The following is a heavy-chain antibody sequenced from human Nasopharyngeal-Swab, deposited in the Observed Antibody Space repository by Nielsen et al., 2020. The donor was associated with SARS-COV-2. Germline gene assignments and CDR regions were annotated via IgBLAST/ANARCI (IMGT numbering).Heavy chain of an antibody. Sequence: EGSLRLSCVASGFTFRDYWMSWVRQAPAKGLEWVASIKQDGSEKYYVDSVKGRFTVSRDNPKNLLYLQVNSLRAEDTAVYYCARQGVFVPAYFHQYYMDVWGKGTTVTVSS. D-gene: IGHD3-16*02. CDR3: ARQGVFVPAYFHQYYMDV. J-gene: IGHJ6*03. CDR1: GFTFRDYW. V-gene: IGHV3-7*03. CDR2: IKQDGSEK.